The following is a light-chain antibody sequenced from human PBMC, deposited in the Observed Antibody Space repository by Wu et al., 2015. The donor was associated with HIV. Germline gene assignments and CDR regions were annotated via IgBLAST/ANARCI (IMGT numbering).Light chain of an antibody. CDR2: GAT. Sequence: EVVMTQSPATLSVSPGERVTLSCRASESVTMSVVWYQQKPGQAPRLLIYGATTRATGVPARFSGSASGTEFTLTISSLQSEDVGVYYCQQCNDWSYSFGQGTKLEIK. CDR1: ESVTMS. J-gene: IGKJ2*03. CDR3: QQCNDWSYS. V-gene: IGKV3-15*01.